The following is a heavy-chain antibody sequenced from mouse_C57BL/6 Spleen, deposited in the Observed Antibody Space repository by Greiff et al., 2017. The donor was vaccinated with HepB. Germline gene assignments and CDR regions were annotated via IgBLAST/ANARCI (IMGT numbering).Heavy chain of an antibody. Sequence: QVQLQQPGAELVKPGASVKMSCKASGYTFTSYWITWVKQRPGQGLEWIGDIYPGSGSTNYNEKFKSKATLTVDTSSSTAYMQLSSLTSEDSAVYYCARSIYYDYDGIAYWGQGTLVTVSA. J-gene: IGHJ3*01. D-gene: IGHD2-4*01. CDR1: GYTFTSYW. V-gene: IGHV1-55*01. CDR3: ARSIYYDYDGIAY. CDR2: IYPGSGST.